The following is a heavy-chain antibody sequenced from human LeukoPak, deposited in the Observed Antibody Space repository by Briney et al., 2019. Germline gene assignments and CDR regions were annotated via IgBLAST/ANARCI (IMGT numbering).Heavy chain of an antibody. CDR2: IYYSGST. V-gene: IGHV4-59*01. Sequence: SETLSLTCTVSGGSISSYYWSWIRQPPGKELEWIGYIYYSGSTNYNPSLKSRVTISVDTSKNQFSLKLSSVTAADTAVYYCARAFADTVTTSFDYWGQGTLVTVSS. CDR3: ARAFADTVTTSFDY. CDR1: GGSISSYY. D-gene: IGHD4-17*01. J-gene: IGHJ4*02.